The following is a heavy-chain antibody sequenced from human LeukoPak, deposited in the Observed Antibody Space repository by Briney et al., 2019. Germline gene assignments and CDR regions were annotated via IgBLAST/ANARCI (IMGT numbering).Heavy chain of an antibody. CDR3: ARAGLGGQYLEH. CDR1: GYTFTDYH. J-gene: IGHJ4*02. Sequence: GTSVKVSCKASGYTFTDYHINWVRQAPGQGPEWVGWMNPNSTNTGRAQKFQGRVNLTRNTSIQTVYMELSGLTSEDTAVYYCARAGLGGQYLEHWGQGTLVTVSS. CDR2: MNPNSTNT. D-gene: IGHD1-26*01. V-gene: IGHV1-8*01.